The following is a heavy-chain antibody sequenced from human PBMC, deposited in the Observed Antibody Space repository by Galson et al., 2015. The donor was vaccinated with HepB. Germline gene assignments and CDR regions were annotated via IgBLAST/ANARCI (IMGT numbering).Heavy chain of an antibody. Sequence: SLRLSCAASGFSFSGSWMSWVRQAPGKGLEWVANIKQDASEKYYVDSVKGRFTIPRDNAKTSLYLQMNSLGAEDTAVYYCARGPRYGAFDIWGQGTMVTFSS. CDR1: GFSFSGSW. CDR2: IKQDASEK. D-gene: IGHD4-17*01. CDR3: ARGPRYGAFDI. V-gene: IGHV3-7*03. J-gene: IGHJ3*02.